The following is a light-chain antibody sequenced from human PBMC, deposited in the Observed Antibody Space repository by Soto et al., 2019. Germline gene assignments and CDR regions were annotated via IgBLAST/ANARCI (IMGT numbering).Light chain of an antibody. CDR1: SSNIGAGYD. V-gene: IGLV1-40*01. CDR3: QSYDSSLSGSV. CDR2: DNS. Sequence: QLVLTQPPSVSGAPGQRVTISCTGSSSNIGAGYDVHWYQQLPGTAPKLLIYDNSNRPSGVPDRFSGSKSGTSASLAIIGLQAEDEADYYCQSYDSSLSGSVFGGGTQLTVL. J-gene: IGLJ2*01.